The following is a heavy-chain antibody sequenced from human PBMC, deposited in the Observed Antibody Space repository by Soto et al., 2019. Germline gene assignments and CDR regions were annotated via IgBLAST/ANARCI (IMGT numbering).Heavy chain of an antibody. Sequence: LSLTCTVSGGSISSYYWSWIRQPPGKGLEWIGYIYYSGTTNYNPSLKSRVTISVDTSKNQFSLKLSSVTAADTAVYYSARYSGRYSYIWFDPWGHGTLVTVSS. CDR3: ARYSGRYSYIWFDP. D-gene: IGHD1-26*01. J-gene: IGHJ5*02. CDR2: IYYSGTT. CDR1: GGSISSYY. V-gene: IGHV4-59*01.